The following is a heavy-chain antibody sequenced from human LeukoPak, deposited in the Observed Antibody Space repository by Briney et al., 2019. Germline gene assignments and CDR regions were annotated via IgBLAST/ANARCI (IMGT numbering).Heavy chain of an antibody. V-gene: IGHV4-59*11. CDR2: IYDSWNT. Sequence: SETLSLTCIVSSGSIDNHYWSWIRQPPGKGLEWIGYIYDSWNTNYNPSLKSRVTISIDTSKNQFSLNLTSVTAADTAVYYCARDQIGYGLDYWGQGTLVTVSS. CDR1: SGSIDNHY. CDR3: ARDQIGYGLDY. D-gene: IGHD5-18*01. J-gene: IGHJ4*02.